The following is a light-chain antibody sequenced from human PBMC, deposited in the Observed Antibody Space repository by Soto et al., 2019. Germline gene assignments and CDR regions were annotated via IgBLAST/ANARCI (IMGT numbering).Light chain of an antibody. J-gene: IGLJ1*01. Sequence: SYELTQPPSVSVSPGQTASITCSGDKLGDKDVCWYQQKPGQSPVLVIYEDTKRPSRIPERFSGSNSGNTATLTISGTQALDEADYYCQAWDSSTSYVFGTGTKLTVL. CDR3: QAWDSSTSYV. CDR2: EDT. V-gene: IGLV3-1*01. CDR1: KLGDKD.